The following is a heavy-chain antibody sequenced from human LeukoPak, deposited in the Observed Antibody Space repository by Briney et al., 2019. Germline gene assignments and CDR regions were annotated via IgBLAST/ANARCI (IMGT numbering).Heavy chain of an antibody. Sequence: SETLSLTCTVSGGSISSSSYYWDWIRQPPGKGLEWIGSIYYSGSTYYNPSLKSRVTISVDTSKNQFSLKLSSVTAADTAVYYCARPIGIVGALDAFDIWGQGTMVTVSS. J-gene: IGHJ3*02. CDR1: GGSISSSSYY. CDR2: IYYSGST. V-gene: IGHV4-39*01. D-gene: IGHD1-26*01. CDR3: ARPIGIVGALDAFDI.